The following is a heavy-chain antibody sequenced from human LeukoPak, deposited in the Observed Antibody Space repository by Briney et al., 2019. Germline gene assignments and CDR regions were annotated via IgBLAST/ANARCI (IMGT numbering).Heavy chain of an antibody. Sequence: GGSLRLSCAASGFTFSSYWMHWVRQAPGKGLVWVSRINSDGSSTSYADSVKGRFTISRDNAKNTLYLQMNSLRAGDTAVYYCARGDYDFWSGYYRLFDPWGQGTLVTVSS. CDR3: ARGDYDFWSGYYRLFDP. CDR1: GFTFSSYW. CDR2: INSDGSST. D-gene: IGHD3-3*01. J-gene: IGHJ5*02. V-gene: IGHV3-74*01.